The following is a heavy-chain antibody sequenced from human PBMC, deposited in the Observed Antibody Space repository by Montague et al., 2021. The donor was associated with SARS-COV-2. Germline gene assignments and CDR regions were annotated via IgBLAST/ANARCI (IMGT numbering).Heavy chain of an antibody. CDR3: ARDSPNTSGYHLYFDL. CDR1: GGSIGSHY. Sequence: SETLSLTCTVSGGSIGSHYWCWIRQPPGKGLEWIGYVYYSGSTNYNPSLKIRVTISVDTSKSRFSLKLKSVTSADTAVYYCARDSPNTSGYHLYFDLWGRGTLVTVSS. D-gene: IGHD3-22*01. V-gene: IGHV4-59*11. CDR2: VYYSGST. J-gene: IGHJ2*01.